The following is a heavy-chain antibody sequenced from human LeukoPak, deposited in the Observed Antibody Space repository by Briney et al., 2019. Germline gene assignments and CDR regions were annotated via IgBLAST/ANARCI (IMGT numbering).Heavy chain of an antibody. D-gene: IGHD4-23*01. Sequence: ASVKVSCKASGDTFTNYAINWVRQAPGQGLEWMGWINPKRGGTKYVQKFQGRVTMTSDTSMSTVYMEMSRLRSDDTAVYYCARVRYDYGAKDIDYWGQGTLVTVSS. J-gene: IGHJ4*02. CDR2: INPKRGGT. V-gene: IGHV1-2*02. CDR3: ARVRYDYGAKDIDY. CDR1: GDTFTNYA.